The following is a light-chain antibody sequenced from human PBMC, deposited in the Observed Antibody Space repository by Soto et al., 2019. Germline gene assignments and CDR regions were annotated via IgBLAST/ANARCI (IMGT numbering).Light chain of an antibody. Sequence: QSALTQPPSASGSPGQSVTISCTGTSSDVGGYNYVSWYQQHPGKVPKLMIYEVNKRPSGVSNRFSGSKSDNTASLTISGLQAEDEADYYCYSYTSSSTWVFGGGTKLTVL. CDR1: SSDVGGYNY. CDR3: YSYTSSSTWV. CDR2: EVN. J-gene: IGLJ3*02. V-gene: IGLV2-14*01.